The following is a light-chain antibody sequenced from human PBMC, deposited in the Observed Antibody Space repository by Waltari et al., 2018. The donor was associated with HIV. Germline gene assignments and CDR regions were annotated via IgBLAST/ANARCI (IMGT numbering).Light chain of an antibody. CDR1: SSDVEGYNS. Sequence: QSALTQPPSASGSPGQSVTISCTGTSSDVEGYNSVSWYQQLPGKAPKLMIFEVNKRPSGVPDRFSGSQSGNTASLAITGLQAEDEADYYCQSYDSSLTGSVFGGGTKLTVL. J-gene: IGLJ2*01. V-gene: IGLV2-8*01. CDR3: QSYDSSLTGSV. CDR2: EVN.